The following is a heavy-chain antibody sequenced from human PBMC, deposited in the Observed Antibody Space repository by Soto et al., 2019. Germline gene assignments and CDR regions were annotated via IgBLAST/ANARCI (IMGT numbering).Heavy chain of an antibody. V-gene: IGHV3-11*05. CDR2: ISSSSSYT. J-gene: IGHJ6*02. CDR3: ARDAMVRGIYGMDV. D-gene: IGHD3-10*01. CDR1: GFTFSDYY. Sequence: QVQLVESGGGLVKPGGSLRLSCAASGFTFSDYYMTWIRQAPGKGLEWVSYISSSSSYTNYADSVKGRFTISRDNAKNSLYLQMNGLKAEDTAVYYCARDAMVRGIYGMDVCGQGTTVTVSS.